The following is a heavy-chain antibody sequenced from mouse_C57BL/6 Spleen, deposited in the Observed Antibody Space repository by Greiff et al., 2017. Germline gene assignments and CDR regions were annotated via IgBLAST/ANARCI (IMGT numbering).Heavy chain of an antibody. CDR1: GYSFTGYY. J-gene: IGHJ3*01. CDR3: ALYYYGSSWAY. D-gene: IGHD1-1*01. CDR2: INPSTGGT. V-gene: IGHV1-42*01. Sequence: EVQGVESGPELVKPGASVKISCKASGYSFTGYYMNWVKQSPEKSLEWIGEINPSTGGTTYNQKFKAKATLTVDKSSSTAYMQLKSLTSEDSAVYYCALYYYGSSWAYWGQGTLVTVSA.